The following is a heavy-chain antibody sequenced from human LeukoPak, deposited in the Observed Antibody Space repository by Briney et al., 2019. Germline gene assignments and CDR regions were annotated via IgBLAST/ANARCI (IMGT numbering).Heavy chain of an antibody. CDR3: ANSRAIPSIDY. J-gene: IGHJ4*02. Sequence: ASVKVSCKASGYTFTGYYMHWVRQAPGQGLEWMGILNPSGGSTSYAQKFQGRVTMTRDTSTSTVYMELSSLRSEDTAVYYCANSRAIPSIDYWGQGTLVTVSS. D-gene: IGHD2-21*01. CDR2: LNPSGGST. V-gene: IGHV1-46*01. CDR1: GYTFTGYY.